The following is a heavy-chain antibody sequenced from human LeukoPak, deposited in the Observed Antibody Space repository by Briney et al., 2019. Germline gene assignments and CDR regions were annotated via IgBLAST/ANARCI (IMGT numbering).Heavy chain of an antibody. CDR3: ARVVVPAAIGNWFDP. J-gene: IGHJ5*02. CDR1: GYTFTSYG. Sequence: ASVKVSCKASGYTFTSYGISWVRQAPGQGLEWMGWISAYNGNTNYAQKLQGRVTMTTDTSTSTAYMELRSLRSDDTAVYYCARVVVPAAIGNWFDPWGQGTLVTVSS. V-gene: IGHV1-18*01. D-gene: IGHD2-2*02. CDR2: ISAYNGNT.